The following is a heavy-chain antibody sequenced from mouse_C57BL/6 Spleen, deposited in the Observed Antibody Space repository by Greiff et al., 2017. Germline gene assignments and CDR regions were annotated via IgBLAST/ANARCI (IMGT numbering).Heavy chain of an antibody. CDR1: GYTFTDYE. CDR2: IDPETGGT. CDR3: TRDYSNPWFAY. Sequence: LMESGAELVRPGASVTLSCKASGYTFTDYEMHWVKQTPVHGMEWIGAIDPETGGTAYNQKFKGKAILTADKSSSTAYMELRSLTSEDSAVYYCTRDYSNPWFAYWGQGTLVTVSA. J-gene: IGHJ3*01. D-gene: IGHD2-5*01. V-gene: IGHV1-15*01.